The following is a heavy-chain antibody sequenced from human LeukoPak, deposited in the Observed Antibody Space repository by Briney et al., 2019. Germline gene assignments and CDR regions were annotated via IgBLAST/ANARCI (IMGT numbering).Heavy chain of an antibody. Sequence: SQTLSLTCAISGDSVSSNIAAWNWIRQSPSRGLEWLGRTYYRSKWYNDYAVSVRSRITIDPDTSKNQFSLQLNSVTPEDTVVYYCAKDCGTGPFACSHWGQGTLVTVSS. D-gene: IGHD2-15*01. J-gene: IGHJ4*02. CDR1: GDSVSSNIAA. CDR3: AKDCGTGPFACSH. V-gene: IGHV6-1*01. CDR2: TYYRSKWYN.